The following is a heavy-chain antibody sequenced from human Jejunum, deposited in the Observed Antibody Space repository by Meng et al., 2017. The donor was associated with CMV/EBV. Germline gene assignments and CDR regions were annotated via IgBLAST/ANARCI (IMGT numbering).Heavy chain of an antibody. CDR3: ARDRGQDTVVVVADRGFDP. CDR1: GYTFNNHG. V-gene: IGHV1-18*01. Sequence: QVQLGQSGAEVKKPGASVKVSCRASGYTFNNHGLNWVRQAPGQGLEWMGWISPYIGNTNYAQRFQGRLTLTTDTSTDTAYMELRSLSPDDTAIYYCARDRGQDTVVVVADRGFDPWGQGTLVTVSS. J-gene: IGHJ5*02. D-gene: IGHD2-15*01. CDR2: ISPYIGNT.